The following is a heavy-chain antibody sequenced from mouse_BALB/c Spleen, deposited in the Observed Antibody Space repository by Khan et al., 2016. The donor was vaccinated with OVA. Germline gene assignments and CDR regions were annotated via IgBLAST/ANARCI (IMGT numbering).Heavy chain of an antibody. CDR3: ARSVTITTVVATDFDY. CDR2: ISYSGRT. V-gene: IGHV3-2*02. J-gene: IGHJ2*01. D-gene: IGHD1-1*01. Sequence: EVQLQESGPGLVKPSQSLSLTCTVTGYSITSDYAWNWIRQFPGNKLEWMGYISYSGRTSYNPSLKSRISITRDTSRNPFFLQLNSVTTEDTATYYCARSVTITTVVATDFDYWDQGTTLTVSS. CDR1: GYSITSDYA.